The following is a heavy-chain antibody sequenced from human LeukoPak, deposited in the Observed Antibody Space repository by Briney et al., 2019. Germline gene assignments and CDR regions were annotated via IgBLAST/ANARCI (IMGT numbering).Heavy chain of an antibody. J-gene: IGHJ6*02. CDR3: AREKLLLFGVVISPYGMDV. D-gene: IGHD3-3*01. CDR1: GFTFSDYY. CDR2: ISSSGSTI. V-gene: IGHV3-11*01. Sequence: GGSLRLYCAASGFTFSDYYMSWIRQAPGQGLEWVSYISSSGSTIYYAVSVKGRFTISRDNAKNSLYLQMNSLRAEDTAVYYCAREKLLLFGVVISPYGMDVWGQGTTVTVSS.